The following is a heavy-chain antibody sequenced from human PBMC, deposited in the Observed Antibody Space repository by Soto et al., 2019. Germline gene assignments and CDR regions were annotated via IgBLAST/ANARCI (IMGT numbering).Heavy chain of an antibody. CDR3: ARRGYGDYFDY. V-gene: IGHV4-39*01. D-gene: IGHD4-17*01. J-gene: IGHJ4*02. CDR2: IYYSGST. CDR1: GGSISSSSYY. Sequence: QLQLQESGPGLVKPSETLSLTCTVSGGSISSSSYYWGWIRQPPGKGLEWIGSIYYSGSTYYNPSLKRRVTISVDTSKNQFSLKLSSVTAADTAVYYCARRGYGDYFDYWGQGTLVTVSS.